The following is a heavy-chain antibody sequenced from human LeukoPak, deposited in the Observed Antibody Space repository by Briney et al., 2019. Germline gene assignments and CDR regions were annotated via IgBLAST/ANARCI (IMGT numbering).Heavy chain of an antibody. CDR2: IIPIFGTA. Sequence: SVKVSCKASGGTFSSYAISWVRQAPGQGLEWMGGIIPIFGTANYAQKFQGRVTITADESTSTAYMELSSLRSEDTAVYYCARDAIYCGGDCSNAFDYWGQGTLVTVSS. CDR1: GGTFSSYA. CDR3: ARDAIYCGGDCSNAFDY. D-gene: IGHD2-21*02. V-gene: IGHV1-69*13. J-gene: IGHJ4*02.